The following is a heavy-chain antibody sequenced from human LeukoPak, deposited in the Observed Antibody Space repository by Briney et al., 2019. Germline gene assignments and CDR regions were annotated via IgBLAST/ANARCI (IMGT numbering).Heavy chain of an antibody. V-gene: IGHV4-59*01. Sequence: PSETLSLTCTVSGDSISSYYWSWIRQPPGKGLEWIGYIYYSGSTNYNPSLKSRVTISVDTSKNQFSLKLSSVTAADTAVYYCARAENGLSYWGQGTLVTVSS. CDR2: IYYSGST. CDR1: GDSISSYY. D-gene: IGHD3-16*01. CDR3: ARAENGLSY. J-gene: IGHJ4*02.